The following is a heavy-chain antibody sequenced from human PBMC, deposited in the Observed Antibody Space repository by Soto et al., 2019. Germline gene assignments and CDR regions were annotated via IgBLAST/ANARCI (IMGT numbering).Heavy chain of an antibody. J-gene: IGHJ4*02. CDR2: ISAYDGYA. CDR1: GYIFPSYG. Sequence: QVQLVQSGAEVKKPGASVKVSCKTSGYIFPSYGISWVRQAPGQGLEWMGWISAYDGYANYSPKLQGRVTMTTDTSTSTAYMELRSLTSDDTAVFYCAMDESGNYSGYWGQGTLVIVSS. CDR3: AMDESGNYSGY. V-gene: IGHV1-18*01. D-gene: IGHD1-26*01.